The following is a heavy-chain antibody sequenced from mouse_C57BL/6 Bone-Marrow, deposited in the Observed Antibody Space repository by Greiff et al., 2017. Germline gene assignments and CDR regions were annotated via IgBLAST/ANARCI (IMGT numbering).Heavy chain of an antibody. CDR2: IYPRDGST. D-gene: IGHD1-1*01. CDR1: GYTFTSYD. V-gene: IGHV1-85*01. Sequence: QVQLQQSGPELVKPGASVKLSCKASGYTFTSYDINWVKQRPGQGLEWIGWIYPRDGSTKYKEKFKGKATLTEDTSSSTAYLELRSLTSEDSAVYFGALRSWFAYWGQGTLVTVSA. CDR3: ALRSWFAY. J-gene: IGHJ3*01.